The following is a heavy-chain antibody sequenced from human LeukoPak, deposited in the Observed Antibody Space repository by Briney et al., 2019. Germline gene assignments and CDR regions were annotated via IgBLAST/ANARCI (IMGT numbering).Heavy chain of an antibody. V-gene: IGHV3-7*01. CDR2: IKEDGTEK. Sequence: GGSLRLSCAASGFTFNSHWMSWVRQAPGKGLEWVANIKEDGTEKFYVDSVKGRFTVSRDNARASVFLQMNSLRAEDTAVYYCAREKMGIGYYMDVWGKGTTVTISS. CDR1: GFTFNSHW. D-gene: IGHD5-24*01. CDR3: AREKMGIGYYMDV. J-gene: IGHJ6*03.